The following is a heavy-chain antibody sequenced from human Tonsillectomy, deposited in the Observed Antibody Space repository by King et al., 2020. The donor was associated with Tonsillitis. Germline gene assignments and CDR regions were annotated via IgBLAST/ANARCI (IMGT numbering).Heavy chain of an antibody. V-gene: IGHV3-30*18. Sequence: QVQLVESGGGVVQPGRSLRLSCAASGFTFSSYGMHWVRQAPGKGLEWVAVISYDGSNKYYADSVKGRFTISRDNSKNTLYLQMNSLRAEDTAVYYCAKDTYYYGSGSYPPHDYWGQGTLVTVSS. CDR1: GFTFSSYG. CDR2: ISYDGSNK. CDR3: AKDTYYYGSGSYPPHDY. D-gene: IGHD3-10*01. J-gene: IGHJ4*02.